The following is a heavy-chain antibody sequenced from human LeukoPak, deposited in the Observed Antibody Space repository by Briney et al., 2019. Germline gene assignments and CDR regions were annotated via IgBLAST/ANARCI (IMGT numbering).Heavy chain of an antibody. D-gene: IGHD3-10*01. CDR3: ATPLWFGKFIFHY. CDR2: INPDSGVT. Sequence: ASVKVPCKASGYTFTDYYMHWLRQAPGQGLEWMGRINPDSGVTNFAQKFQGRVTMTRDTSMSTAYMELSRLTSDDTAVYYCATPLWFGKFIFHYWGQGSLVTVSS. CDR1: GYTFTDYY. V-gene: IGHV1-2*06. J-gene: IGHJ4*02.